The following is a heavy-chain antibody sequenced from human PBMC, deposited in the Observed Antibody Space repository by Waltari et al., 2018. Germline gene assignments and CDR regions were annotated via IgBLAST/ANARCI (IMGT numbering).Heavy chain of an antibody. J-gene: IGHJ3*01. Sequence: QLQLQESGPGLVMPSETLSLTCGVSGGSITTNRHYWAWIRQAPGQGLEWGGTISYTGATYNSPSLTSRVTMSRDTSKNQLSLKLGSVTAADTAVYYCATYIGASIGTAAFDVWGRGTMVIVSS. CDR3: ATYIGASIGTAAFDV. D-gene: IGHD5-12*01. CDR2: ISYTGAT. CDR1: GGSITTNRHY. V-gene: IGHV4-39*01.